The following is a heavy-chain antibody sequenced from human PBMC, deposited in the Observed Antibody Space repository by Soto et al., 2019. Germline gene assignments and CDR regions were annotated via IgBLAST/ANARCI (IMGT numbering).Heavy chain of an antibody. D-gene: IGHD3-16*01. Sequence: QVQLVQSGAEVKKPGSSVKVSCKASGGTFSSYAISWVRQAPGQGLEWMGGIISIFGTANYAQKFQGRVTITADESTSTAYMELSSLRSEDTAVYYCAREDSGGADATRSFDLWGRGTLVTVSS. CDR3: AREDSGGADATRSFDL. V-gene: IGHV1-69*01. CDR2: IISIFGTA. CDR1: GGTFSSYA. J-gene: IGHJ2*01.